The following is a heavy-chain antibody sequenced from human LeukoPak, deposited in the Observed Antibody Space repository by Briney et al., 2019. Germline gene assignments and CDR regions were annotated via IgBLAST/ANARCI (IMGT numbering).Heavy chain of an antibody. D-gene: IGHD3-16*02. CDR2: INHSGST. V-gene: IGHV4-34*01. CDR3: ARRHYDYVWGSYRSSPRVYMDV. J-gene: IGHJ6*03. Sequence: PSETLSLTCAVYGGSFSGYYWSWIRQPPGKGLEWIGEINHSGSTNYNPSLKSRVTISVDTSKNQFSLKLSSVTAADTAVYYCARRHYDYVWGSYRSSPRVYMDVWGKGTTVTISS. CDR1: GGSFSGYY.